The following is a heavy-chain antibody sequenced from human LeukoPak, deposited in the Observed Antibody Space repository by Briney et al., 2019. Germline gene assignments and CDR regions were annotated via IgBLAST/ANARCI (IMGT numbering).Heavy chain of an antibody. J-gene: IGHJ5*02. CDR3: ARDLGTFYGDYGWFDP. V-gene: IGHV4-61*01. D-gene: IGHD4-17*01. Sequence: PSETLSLTCTVSGGSVSSGSYYWSWIRQPPGKGLERIGYIYYSGSTDYNPSLKSRVTISVDTSKNQFSLKLSSVTAADTAVYYCARDLGTFYGDYGWFDPWGQGTLVTVSS. CDR2: IYYSGST. CDR1: GGSVSSGSYY.